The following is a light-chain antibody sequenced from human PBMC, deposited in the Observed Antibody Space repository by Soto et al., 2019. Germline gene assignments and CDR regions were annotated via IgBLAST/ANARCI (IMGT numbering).Light chain of an antibody. Sequence: QSALTQPASVFGSPGQSITISCTGTSSDVGSYNLVSWYQQHPGKAPKLMIYEVSKRPSGVSNRFSGSKSGNTASLTISGLQAEDEAYYYCCSYAGSSTFEVIVFGTGTKVTVL. CDR1: SSDVGSYNL. CDR2: EVS. V-gene: IGLV2-23*02. J-gene: IGLJ1*01. CDR3: CSYAGSSTFEVIV.